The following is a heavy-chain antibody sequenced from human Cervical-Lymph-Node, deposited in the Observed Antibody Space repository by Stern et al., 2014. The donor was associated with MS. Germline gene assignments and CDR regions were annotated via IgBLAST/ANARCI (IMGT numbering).Heavy chain of an antibody. J-gene: IGHJ5*02. D-gene: IGHD1-26*01. CDR3: ARHLGSHESGWFDP. Sequence: VQLVESGAEVKKPGSSVKVSCQASGGTLISYPISWVRQAPGQGLEWLGGIIPILGSATYAQKFQGRFPITAYEYTTTIYMELRSLKSEDTAVYYCARHLGSHESGWFDPWGQGTLVTVSS. CDR1: GGTLISYP. V-gene: IGHV1-69*01. CDR2: IIPILGSA.